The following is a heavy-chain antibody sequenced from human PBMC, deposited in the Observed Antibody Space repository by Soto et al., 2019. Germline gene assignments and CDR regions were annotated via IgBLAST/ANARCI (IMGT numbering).Heavy chain of an antibody. CDR2: IYYSGST. Sequence: PWEPLSLTCNVSGVSISSTSYNWGWIRQHPGKGLEWIGYIYYSGSTYYNPSLKSRVTISVDTSKNQVSLKLSSVTAADTAVYYCARDFGSADGYFDYWGQGTLVTVSS. D-gene: IGHD3-10*01. V-gene: IGHV4-30-4*08. J-gene: IGHJ4*02. CDR3: ARDFGSADGYFDY. CDR1: GVSISSTSYN.